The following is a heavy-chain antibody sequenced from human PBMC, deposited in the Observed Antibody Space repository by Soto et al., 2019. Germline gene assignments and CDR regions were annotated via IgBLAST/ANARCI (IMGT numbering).Heavy chain of an antibody. J-gene: IGHJ3*02. D-gene: IGHD3-10*01. CDR3: ATRGVGAFDI. CDR1: GGSISSGGYY. Sequence: QVQLQESGPGLVKPSQTLSLTCTVSGGSISSGGYYWSWIRQHPGKGLEWIGYIYYSGSTYYNPSLKXXVXIXXDTSQNQFSLKLSYVTAAATAVYYCATRGVGAFDIWGQGTMVTVSS. V-gene: IGHV4-31*01. CDR2: IYYSGST.